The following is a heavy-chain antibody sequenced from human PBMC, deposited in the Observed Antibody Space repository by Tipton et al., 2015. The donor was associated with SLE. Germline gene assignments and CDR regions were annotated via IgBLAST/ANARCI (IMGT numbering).Heavy chain of an antibody. CDR3: ARENPLGLSS. Sequence: TLSLTCTVSGGSISSGSYFWGWIRQPPGKGLEWIGSIYYSGSTYYNPSLKSRVTISVDTSKNQFSLKLSSVTAADTAVFYCARENPLGLSSWGQGTLVTVSS. J-gene: IGHJ4*02. CDR2: IYYSGST. V-gene: IGHV4-39*07. CDR1: GGSISSGSYF. D-gene: IGHD3-16*02.